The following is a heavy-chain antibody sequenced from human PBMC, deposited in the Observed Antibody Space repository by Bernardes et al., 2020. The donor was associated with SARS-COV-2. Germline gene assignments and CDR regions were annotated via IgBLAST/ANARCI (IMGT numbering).Heavy chain of an antibody. CDR1: GDSIRSSSYF. Sequence: SEPLSLTCTVSGDSIRSSSYFWGWIRQPPGKGLEWIGSLYYSGSTYYNPSLKSRVTMSVDTFNNQFSLRLSSVTAADTAVYYCARVVYDRNDSYYYYGLDVWGRGTTVTVS. J-gene: IGHJ6*02. V-gene: IGHV4-39*01. CDR2: LYYSGST. D-gene: IGHD3-22*01. CDR3: ARVVYDRNDSYYYYGLDV.